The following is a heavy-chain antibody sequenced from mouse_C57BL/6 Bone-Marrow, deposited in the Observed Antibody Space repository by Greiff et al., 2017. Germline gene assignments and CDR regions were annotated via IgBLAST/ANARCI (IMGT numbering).Heavy chain of an antibody. D-gene: IGHD2-4*01. CDR1: GYTFTDYY. J-gene: IGHJ3*01. CDR2: IYPGSGNT. Sequence: QVQLQQSGAELVRPGASVKLSCKASGYTFTDYYINWVKQRPGQGLEWIARIYPGSGNTYYNEKFKGKATLTAEKSSSTAYMQLSSLTSEDSAVYFCARGIYYDYDVWFAYWGQGTLVTVSA. V-gene: IGHV1-76*01. CDR3: ARGIYYDYDVWFAY.